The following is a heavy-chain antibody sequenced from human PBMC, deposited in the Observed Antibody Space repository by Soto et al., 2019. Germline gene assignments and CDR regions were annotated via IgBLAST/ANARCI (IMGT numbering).Heavy chain of an antibody. CDR1: GYTFTSYG. V-gene: IGHV1-18*01. D-gene: IGHD3-3*01. CDR2: ISAYNGNT. Sequence: ASVKVSCKDSGYTFTSYGISWVRQAPGQGLEWMGWISAYNGNTNYAQKLQGRVTMTTDTSTSTAYMELRSLRSDDTAVYYCARGDTIFGVVTKLDYWGQGTLVTVSS. J-gene: IGHJ4*02. CDR3: ARGDTIFGVVTKLDY.